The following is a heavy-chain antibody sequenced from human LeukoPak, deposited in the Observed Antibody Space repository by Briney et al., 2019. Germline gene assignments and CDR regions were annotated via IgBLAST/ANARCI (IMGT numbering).Heavy chain of an antibody. Sequence: GGSLRLSCEASGFTFSSYWMSWVRQAPGKGLEWVANIKQDGSEKYYVDSVKGRFTISRDNAKNSLYLQMNSLRAEDTAVYYCARDLNYYDSSGYYFSFQGFSIDYWGQGTLVTVSS. CDR2: IKQDGSEK. J-gene: IGHJ4*02. CDR3: ARDLNYYDSSGYYFSFQGFSIDY. D-gene: IGHD3-22*01. CDR1: GFTFSSYW. V-gene: IGHV3-7*01.